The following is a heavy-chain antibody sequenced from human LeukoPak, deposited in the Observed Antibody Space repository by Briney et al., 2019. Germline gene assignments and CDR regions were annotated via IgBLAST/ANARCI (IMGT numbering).Heavy chain of an antibody. V-gene: IGHV3-33*01. D-gene: IGHD3-3*01. CDR2: IWYDGSNK. CDR3: ARDTRDFWSGYYYGMDV. Sequence: GGSLRLSCAASGFIFSSYGMPWVRQAPGKGLEWVAVIWYDGSNKYYADSVKGRFTISRDNSKKTLNLQMNSLRAEDTAVYYCARDTRDFWSGYYYGMDVWGQGTTVTVSS. J-gene: IGHJ6*02. CDR1: GFIFSSYG.